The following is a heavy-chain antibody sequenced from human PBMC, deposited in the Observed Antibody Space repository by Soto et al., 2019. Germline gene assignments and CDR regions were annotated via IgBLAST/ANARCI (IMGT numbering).Heavy chain of an antibody. D-gene: IGHD3-22*01. CDR1: GFTFSSYA. CDR3: AKVRAYYFDSSGHLDY. V-gene: IGHV3-23*01. Sequence: PGGSLRLSCAASGFTFSSYAMSWVRQAPGKGLEWVSGISAGGDSRYYADSVKGRFTISRDNSKNTLYLQMNGLRAEDTAVYYCAKVRAYYFDSSGHLDYWGQGALVTVSS. CDR2: ISAGGDSR. J-gene: IGHJ4*02.